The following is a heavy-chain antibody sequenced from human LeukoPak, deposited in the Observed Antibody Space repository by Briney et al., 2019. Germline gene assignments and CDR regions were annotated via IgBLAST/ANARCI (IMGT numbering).Heavy chain of an antibody. CDR1: GFTFDGYA. D-gene: IGHD6-19*01. CDR2: ISWNSGNI. CDR3: AKARQKWLAPLDY. J-gene: IGHJ4*02. V-gene: IGHV3-9*01. Sequence: GGSLRLSCAASGFTFDGYAMHWVRQAPGKGLEWVSGISWNSGNIGYADSVKGRFTISRDNAKNSLYLQMNSLRAEDTALYYCAKARQKWLAPLDYWGQGTLVTVSS.